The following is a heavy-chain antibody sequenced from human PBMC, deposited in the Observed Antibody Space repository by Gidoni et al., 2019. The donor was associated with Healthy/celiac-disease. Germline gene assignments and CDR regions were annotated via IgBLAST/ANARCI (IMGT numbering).Heavy chain of an antibody. D-gene: IGHD4-17*01. CDR2: IIPILGIA. J-gene: IGHJ4*02. CDR3: VHVTTSSRYSDY. Sequence: QVQLVQSGAEVKKPGSSVKVSCKASGGTFSSYTTSWVRQAPGRGLEWMGRIIPILGIANYAQKFKGRVTITADKSTSTAYMELSSLRSEDTAVYDCVHVTTSSRYSDYWGQGTLVTVSS. V-gene: IGHV1-69*02. CDR1: GGTFSSYT.